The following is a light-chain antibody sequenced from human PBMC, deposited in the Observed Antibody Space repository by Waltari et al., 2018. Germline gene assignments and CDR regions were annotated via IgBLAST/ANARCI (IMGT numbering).Light chain of an antibody. CDR1: QRLTKNY. Sequence: VLTQSPGTLSLSPGESATLSCRASQRLTKNYLAWDQQKPGQPPRLLIYGASSRAAGIPDRFIGSGSGTDFTLTISRLDPEDFAIYYCQQYGSSVMYTFGQGTKLEIK. CDR2: GAS. J-gene: IGKJ2*01. CDR3: QQYGSSVMYT. V-gene: IGKV3-20*01.